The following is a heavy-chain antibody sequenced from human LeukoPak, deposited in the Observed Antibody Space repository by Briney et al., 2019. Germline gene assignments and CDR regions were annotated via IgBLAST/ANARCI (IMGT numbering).Heavy chain of an antibody. CDR1: GGSVSSYY. Sequence: SETLSLTCTVSGGSVSSYYWSWIRQPLGKGLEWIGYIYYSGSTNYNPSLKSRVTISVDTSKNQFSLKLSSVTAADTAVYYCARETIVVVPAGPGNWFDPWGQGTLVTVSS. D-gene: IGHD2-2*01. CDR3: ARETIVVVPAGPGNWFDP. J-gene: IGHJ5*02. CDR2: IYYSGST. V-gene: IGHV4-59*02.